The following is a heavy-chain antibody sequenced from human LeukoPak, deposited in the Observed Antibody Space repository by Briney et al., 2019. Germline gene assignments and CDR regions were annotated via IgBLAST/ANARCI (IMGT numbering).Heavy chain of an antibody. CDR1: GGSISSGGYS. J-gene: IGHJ4*02. CDR2: IYHSGST. Sequence: SETLSLTCAVSGGSISSGGYSWSWIRQPPGKGLEWIGYIYHSGSTYYNPSPKSRVTISVDTTKNQFSLRLRSVTAADTAVYYCARVRNWGIFDYWGQGTLVTVSS. V-gene: IGHV4-30-2*05. D-gene: IGHD7-27*01. CDR3: ARVRNWGIFDY.